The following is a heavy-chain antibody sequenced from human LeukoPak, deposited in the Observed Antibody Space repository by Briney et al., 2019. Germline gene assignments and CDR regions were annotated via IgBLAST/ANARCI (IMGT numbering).Heavy chain of an antibody. D-gene: IGHD3-16*01. Sequence: GGSLRLSCTVSGFTFSDYYMTWIRQAPGKGLEWLAYISTSGSIVSYADSVKGRFTISRDNAKSSAYLQIDSLRAEDTAMYYCARDRQFRLHDPWGQGILVTVSS. CDR2: ISTSGSIV. J-gene: IGHJ5*02. CDR1: GFTFSDYY. CDR3: ARDRQFRLHDP. V-gene: IGHV3-11*01.